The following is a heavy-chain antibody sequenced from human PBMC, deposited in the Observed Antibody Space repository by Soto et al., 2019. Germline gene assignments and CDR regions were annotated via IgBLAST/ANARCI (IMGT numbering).Heavy chain of an antibody. CDR3: ASGGSSLNFDS. J-gene: IGHJ4*02. CDR1: GFTFRSYC. V-gene: IGHV3-74*01. CDR2: ITSDGSST. Sequence: EVQLVESGGGLVQPGGSLRLSCAASGFTFRSYCMQWVRQAPGKGLVWVSWITSDGSSTSYADSVQGRFTISRDNAKNTLYLQMNSLRAEDTAVYYCASGGSSLNFDSWGQGTLVTVSS. D-gene: IGHD6-6*01.